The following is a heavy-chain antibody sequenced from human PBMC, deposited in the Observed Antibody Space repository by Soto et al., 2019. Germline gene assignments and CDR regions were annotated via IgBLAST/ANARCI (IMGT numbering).Heavy chain of an antibody. D-gene: IGHD4-17*01. CDR1: GGTFSSYA. CDR3: AREANYGDYPDAFDI. CDR2: IIPIFGTA. V-gene: IGHV1-69*01. J-gene: IGHJ3*02. Sequence: QVQLLQSGAEVKKPGSSVKVSCKASGGTFSSYAISWVRQAPGQGLEWMGGIIPIFGTANYAQKFQGRVTSTADESTSTAYMELSSLRSEHTAVYYCAREANYGDYPDAFDIWGQGTMVTVSS.